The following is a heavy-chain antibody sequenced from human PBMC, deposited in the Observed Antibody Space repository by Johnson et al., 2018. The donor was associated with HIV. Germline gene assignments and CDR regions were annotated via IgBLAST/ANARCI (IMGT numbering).Heavy chain of an antibody. CDR2: IWFDGKNK. D-gene: IGHD3-22*01. CDR1: GFSFSNHG. Sequence: QVQLVESGGGVVQPGGSLRLSCIASGFSFSNHGMHWVRQAPGKGLEWVARIWFDGKNKNYADSVRGRFTISRDNSRNTVYLEMNSLRAEDTAVYYCASKIVVVPGGVGTFDIWGQGTMVTVSS. J-gene: IGHJ3*02. CDR3: ASKIVVVPGGVGTFDI. V-gene: IGHV3-33*03.